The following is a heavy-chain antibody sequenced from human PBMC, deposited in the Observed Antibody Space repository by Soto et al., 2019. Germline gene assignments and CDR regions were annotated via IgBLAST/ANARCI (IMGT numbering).Heavy chain of an antibody. V-gene: IGHV3-21*06. D-gene: IGHD1-26*01. Sequence: GGSLRLSCAASGFTFSTYSMNWVRQAPGRGLEWVSSISSSSNYIYYGDAVKGRCTISRDNAKNLVYLHMSSLRAEDTALYYCARDKGTVAPSYFDYWGRGILVTVSS. CDR3: ARDKGTVAPSYFDY. J-gene: IGHJ4*02. CDR1: GFTFSTYS. CDR2: ISSSSNYI.